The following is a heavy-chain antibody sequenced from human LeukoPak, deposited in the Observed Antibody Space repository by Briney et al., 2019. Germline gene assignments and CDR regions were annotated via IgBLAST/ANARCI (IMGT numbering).Heavy chain of an antibody. V-gene: IGHV1-18*01. CDR3: ARWVSGELAFDY. Sequence: ASVKVSCKASGYTFTIYGISWVRQAPGQGLEWMGWISAYNGNTNYAQKLQGRVTMTTDTSTSTAYMELRSLRSDDTAVYYCARWVSGELAFDYWGQGTLVTVSS. CDR1: GYTFTIYG. J-gene: IGHJ4*02. D-gene: IGHD1-1*01. CDR2: ISAYNGNT.